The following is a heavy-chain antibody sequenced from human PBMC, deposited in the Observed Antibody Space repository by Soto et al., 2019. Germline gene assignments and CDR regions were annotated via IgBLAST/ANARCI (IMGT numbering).Heavy chain of an antibody. V-gene: IGHV5-51*01. D-gene: IGHD3-10*01. J-gene: IGHJ4*02. Sequence: PGESLKISCKGSVYSFTSYWIGWVRQMPGKGLEWMGIIYPGDSDTRYSPSFQGQVTISADKSISTAYLQWSSLKASDTAMYCCARLESVYYYGSGSYYFDYWGQGTLVTVS. CDR1: VYSFTSYW. CDR2: IYPGDSDT. CDR3: ARLESVYYYGSGSYYFDY.